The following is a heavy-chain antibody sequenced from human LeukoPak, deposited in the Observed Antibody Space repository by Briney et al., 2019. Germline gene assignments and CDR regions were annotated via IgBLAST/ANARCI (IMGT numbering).Heavy chain of an antibody. J-gene: IGHJ4*02. CDR3: ARGELELAPFDY. CDR1: GGSISSYY. V-gene: IGHV4-59*01. CDR2: IYYSGTT. Sequence: SETLSLTCTVSGGSISSYYWSWIRQPPGKGLEWIGYIYYSGTTNYNPSLKSRVTISVDTSKNQFSLKLSSVTAADTAVYYCARGELELAPFDYWGQGTLVTVSS. D-gene: IGHD1-26*01.